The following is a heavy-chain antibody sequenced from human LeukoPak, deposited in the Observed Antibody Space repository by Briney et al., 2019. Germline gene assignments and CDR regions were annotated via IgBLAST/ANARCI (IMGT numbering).Heavy chain of an antibody. CDR1: GFTLSSYA. Sequence: GGSLRLSCAASGFTLSSYAMSWVRQAPGKGLEWVSAISGSGGSTYYADSVKGRFTISRDNSKNTLYLQMNSLRAEDTAVYYCAKDDSYDSSGYYYVWGQGTLVTVSS. D-gene: IGHD3-22*01. J-gene: IGHJ4*02. CDR3: AKDDSYDSSGYYYV. CDR2: ISGSGGST. V-gene: IGHV3-23*01.